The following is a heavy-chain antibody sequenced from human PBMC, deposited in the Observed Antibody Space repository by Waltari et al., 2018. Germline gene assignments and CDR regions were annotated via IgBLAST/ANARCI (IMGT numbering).Heavy chain of an antibody. D-gene: IGHD4-4*01. CDR1: GFPFHNFW. V-gene: IGHV3-7*01. CDR3: AREGLTEEAAY. Sequence: EIQLVESGGDLVQPGGSLRLSCVTSGFPFHNFWLAWVRQVPGKGLQWWANIKHDGRETYHVDSVKGRFTISRDNARNSLYLEMDRLRVEDTGVYYCAREGLTEEAAYWGQGTLVTVSS. J-gene: IGHJ4*02. CDR2: IKHDGRET.